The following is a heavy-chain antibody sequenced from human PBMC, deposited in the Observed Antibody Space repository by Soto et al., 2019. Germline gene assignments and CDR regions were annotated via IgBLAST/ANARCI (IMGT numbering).Heavy chain of an antibody. CDR2: SSAKSGNT. V-gene: IGHV1-18*04. D-gene: IGHD1-7*01. CDR1: GYTFTTFG. CDR3: TRAGASDWNYVSTSS. Sequence: QLVQSGAEVKKPEASVKVSCKDSGYTFTTFGFNWVRQAPGQGLEWMGCSSAKSGNTNCAQKLQGRGTVTTDTSTRTVDMELKSLTSDDTAIYYCTRAGASDWNYVSTSSWGQGTLVTVSS. J-gene: IGHJ4*02.